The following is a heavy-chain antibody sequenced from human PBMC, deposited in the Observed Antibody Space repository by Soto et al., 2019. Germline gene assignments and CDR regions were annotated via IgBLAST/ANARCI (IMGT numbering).Heavy chain of an antibody. CDR3: ARDSFGSLPQLRHYYYGMDV. D-gene: IGHD2-2*01. Sequence: ASVKVSCKASGYTFTSYYMHWVRQAPGQGLEWMGIINPSGGSTSYAQKFQGRVTMTRDTSTSTVYMELSSLRSEDTAVYYCARDSFGSLPQLRHYYYGMDVWGQGTTVTVSS. CDR2: INPSGGST. CDR1: GYTFTSYY. V-gene: IGHV1-46*03. J-gene: IGHJ6*02.